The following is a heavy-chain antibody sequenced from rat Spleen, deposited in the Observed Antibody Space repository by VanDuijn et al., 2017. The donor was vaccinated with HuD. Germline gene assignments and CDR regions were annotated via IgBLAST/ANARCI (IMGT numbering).Heavy chain of an antibody. CDR2: IRYAGNTA. Sequence: EVQLVESGGGLVQPGRSLKLSCAASGFTFSDYAMAWVRQAPKKGLEWVASIRYAGNTAFYGESIKGRFTISRDNAKSTLYLQISSLRSEDTATYYCARHGGGSYYYPWFDYWGQGVMVTVSS. V-gene: IGHV5-22*01. D-gene: IGHD1-12*02. CDR1: GFTFSDYA. J-gene: IGHJ2*01. CDR3: ARHGGGSYYYPWFDY.